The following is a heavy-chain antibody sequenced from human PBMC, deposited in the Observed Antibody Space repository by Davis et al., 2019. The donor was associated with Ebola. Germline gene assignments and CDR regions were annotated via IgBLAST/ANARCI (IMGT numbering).Heavy chain of an antibody. CDR1: GGTFSSYA. CDR2: IIPIFGTA. V-gene: IGHV1-69*13. Sequence: SVKVSCKASGGTFSSYAISWVRQAPGQGLEWMGGIIPIFGTANYAQKFQGRVTITADESTSTAYMELSSLRSEDTAVYYCARDRYYYYGSGSIVPNDDYWGQGTLVTVSS. CDR3: ARDRYYYYGSGSIVPNDDY. D-gene: IGHD3-10*01. J-gene: IGHJ4*02.